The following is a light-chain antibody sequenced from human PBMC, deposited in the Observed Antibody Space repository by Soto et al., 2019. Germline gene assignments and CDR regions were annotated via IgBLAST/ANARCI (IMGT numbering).Light chain of an antibody. V-gene: IGLV2-11*01. Sequence: QSALTQPRSVSGSPGQSVTISCTGTSSDVGGYNHVSWYQQHPGKVPQLIIYDVSKRPSGVPDRFSGSKSGNTASLTISGLQAEDEADYYCCSYAGSYTFVFGIGTKVTVL. CDR1: SSDVGGYNH. CDR3: CSYAGSYTFV. J-gene: IGLJ1*01. CDR2: DVS.